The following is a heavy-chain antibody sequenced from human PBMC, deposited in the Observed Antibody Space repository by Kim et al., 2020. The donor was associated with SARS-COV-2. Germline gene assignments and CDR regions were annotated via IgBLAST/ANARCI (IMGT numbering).Heavy chain of an antibody. D-gene: IGHD4-4*01. V-gene: IGHV4-59*01. Sequence: NPSLKSRVTISVDTSKNQFPLKLSSVTAADTAVYYCASTDDYSNYAPGYWGQGTLVTVSS. CDR3: ASTDDYSNYAPGY. J-gene: IGHJ4*02.